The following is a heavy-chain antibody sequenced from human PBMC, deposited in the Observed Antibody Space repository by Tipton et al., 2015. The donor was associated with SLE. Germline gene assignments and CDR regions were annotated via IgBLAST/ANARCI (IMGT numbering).Heavy chain of an antibody. Sequence: QSGPEVKKSGSSVKVSCKASGDTFNSFVISWVRQAPGQGLEWMGIINPGGDSTNYAQKFQGRVAMTRDTSTSTVYMELSSLRSDDTAVYFCASNGQRLNAFDIWGQGTMVTFSS. D-gene: IGHD2-8*01. CDR3: ASNGQRLNAFDI. CDR2: INPGGDST. CDR1: GDTFNSFV. V-gene: IGHV1-46*02. J-gene: IGHJ3*02.